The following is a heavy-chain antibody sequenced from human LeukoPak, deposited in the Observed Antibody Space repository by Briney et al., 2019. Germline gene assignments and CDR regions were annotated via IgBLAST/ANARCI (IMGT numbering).Heavy chain of an antibody. CDR1: GFTVSSNY. D-gene: IGHD2-21*02. Sequence: PGGSLRLSCAASGFTVSSNYMSWVRQAPGKGLEWVSAISGSGGSTYYADSVKGRFTISRDNSKNTLYLQMNSLRAEDTAVYYCAKGGAYCGGDCFSPWGQGTLVTVSS. CDR3: AKGGAYCGGDCFSP. J-gene: IGHJ5*02. V-gene: IGHV3-23*01. CDR2: ISGSGGST.